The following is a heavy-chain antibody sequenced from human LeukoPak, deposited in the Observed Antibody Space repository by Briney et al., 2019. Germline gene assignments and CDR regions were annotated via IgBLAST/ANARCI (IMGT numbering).Heavy chain of an antibody. V-gene: IGHV3-7*01. CDR2: IKQDGSEK. Sequence: QPGGSLRLSCAASGFTFSSYWMSWVRQAPGKGLEWVANIKQDGSEKYYVDSVKGRFTISRDNAKNSLYLQMNSLRAEDTAVYYCARAQARAYYDSSEYWGQGILVTVSS. D-gene: IGHD3-22*01. CDR3: ARAQARAYYDSSEY. CDR1: GFTFSSYW. J-gene: IGHJ4*02.